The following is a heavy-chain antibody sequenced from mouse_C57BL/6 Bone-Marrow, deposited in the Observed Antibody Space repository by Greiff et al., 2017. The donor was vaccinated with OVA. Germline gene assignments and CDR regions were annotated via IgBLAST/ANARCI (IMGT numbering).Heavy chain of an antibody. J-gene: IGHJ2*01. CDR2: IDPETGGT. Sequence: QVQLQQSGAELVRPGASVTLSCKASGYTFTDYEMHWVKQTPVHGLEWIGAIDPETGGTAYNQKFKGKAILTADKSSSTAYMELRSLTSEDSAVYYCTRGGYYYGSSCPFDYWGQGTTLTVSS. CDR1: GYTFTDYE. D-gene: IGHD1-1*01. V-gene: IGHV1-15*01. CDR3: TRGGYYYGSSCPFDY.